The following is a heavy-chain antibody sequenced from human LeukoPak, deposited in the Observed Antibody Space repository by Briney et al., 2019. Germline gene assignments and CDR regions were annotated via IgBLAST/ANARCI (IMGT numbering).Heavy chain of an antibody. Sequence: PSETLSLACAVYGGSFSGYYWSWIRQPPGKGLEWMGEINHSGSTNYNPSLKSRGTISVDTSKNQSSLKLSSVTAADTAVYYCARGQIRYSYGILDYWGQGTLVSVSS. V-gene: IGHV4-34*01. CDR3: ARGQIRYSYGILDY. D-gene: IGHD5-18*01. CDR2: INHSGST. J-gene: IGHJ4*02. CDR1: GGSFSGYY.